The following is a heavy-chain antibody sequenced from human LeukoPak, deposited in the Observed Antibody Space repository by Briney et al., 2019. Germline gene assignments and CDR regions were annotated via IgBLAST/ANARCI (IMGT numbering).Heavy chain of an antibody. CDR3: ARSNYDFWSASVYYYYYMDV. J-gene: IGHJ6*03. D-gene: IGHD3-3*01. CDR1: GGTFSSYA. Sequence: SVKVTCKASGGTFSSYAISWVRLAPGQGLEWMGGIIPIFGTANYAQKFQGRVTITTDESTSTAYMELSSLRSEDTAVYYCARSNYDFWSASVYYYYYMDVWGKGTTVTVS. CDR2: IIPIFGTA. V-gene: IGHV1-69*05.